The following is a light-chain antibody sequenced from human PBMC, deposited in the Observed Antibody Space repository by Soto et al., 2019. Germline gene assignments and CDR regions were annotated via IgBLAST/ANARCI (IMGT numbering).Light chain of an antibody. CDR2: GAS. V-gene: IGKV3-20*01. CDR3: QQYGSSPWT. Sequence: EIVLTQSPPALSVSPVQRATLSCKASQSISSKYLAWYQQTPGQAPRLLIYGASSRATGIPGRFSGSGSGTDFPLTISRLEPEDFAVYCCQQYGSSPWTFGQGTKVDIK. J-gene: IGKJ1*01. CDR1: QSISSKY.